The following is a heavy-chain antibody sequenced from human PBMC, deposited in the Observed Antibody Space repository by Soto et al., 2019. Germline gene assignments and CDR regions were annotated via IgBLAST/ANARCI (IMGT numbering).Heavy chain of an antibody. V-gene: IGHV4-59*08. D-gene: IGHD3-10*01. J-gene: IGHJ4*02. CDR1: GGSISSYY. CDR3: ARLSPALMGRGAMDY. Sequence: SETLSLTCTVSGGSISSYYWSWIRQPPGKGLEWIGYIYYSGSTNYNPSLKSRVTISVDTSKNQFSLKLSSVTAADTAVYYCARLSPALMGRGAMDYWGQGTLVTVSS. CDR2: IYYSGST.